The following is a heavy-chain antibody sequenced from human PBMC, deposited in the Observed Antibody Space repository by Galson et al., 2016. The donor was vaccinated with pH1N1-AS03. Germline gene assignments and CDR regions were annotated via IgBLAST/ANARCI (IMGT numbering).Heavy chain of an antibody. CDR2: FYPSDSDA. J-gene: IGHJ4*02. CDR3: ARHASPTILSYHFDY. Sequence: QSGAEVKQPGESLRISCKTSGYLFTNYWIGWVRQMPGKGLEWMGIFYPSDSDARYSPSFQGQVTFSADKSTATAYLQWSTLTAADTAIYYCARHASPTILSYHFDYWGRGTLVTVSS. V-gene: IGHV5-51*01. CDR1: GYLFTNYW. D-gene: IGHD2-2*01.